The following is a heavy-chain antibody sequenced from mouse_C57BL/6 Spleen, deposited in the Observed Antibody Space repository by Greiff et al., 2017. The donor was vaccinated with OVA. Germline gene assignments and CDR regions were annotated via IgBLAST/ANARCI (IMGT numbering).Heavy chain of an antibody. CDR1: GYAFSSYW. J-gene: IGHJ3*01. V-gene: IGHV1-80*01. CDR3: AGGDYYGSQFAG. CDR2: IYPGDGDT. D-gene: IGHD1-1*01. Sequence: QVQLKESGAELVKPGASVKISCKASGYAFSSYWMNWVKQRPGEGLEWIGQIYPGDGDTNYNGKFKGKATLTADKSSSTAYMELRSLTSEDSAVYYCAGGDYYGSQFAGWGQATLVSVAA.